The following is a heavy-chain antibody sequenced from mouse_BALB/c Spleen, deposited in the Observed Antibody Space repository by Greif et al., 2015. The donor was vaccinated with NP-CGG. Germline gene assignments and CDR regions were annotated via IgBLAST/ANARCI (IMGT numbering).Heavy chain of an antibody. V-gene: IGHV5-9-1*01. D-gene: IGHD2-4*01. CDR2: ISSGGSYT. J-gene: IGHJ2*01. CDR3: ARRGDYEGDY. Sequence: EVKLMESGGGLVKPGGSLKLSCAASGFTFSSYAMSWVRQTPEKRLEWVATISSGGSYTYYPDSVKGRFTISRDNAKXTLYLQMSSLRSEDTAMYYCARRGDYEGDYWGQGTTLTVSS. CDR1: GFTFSSYA.